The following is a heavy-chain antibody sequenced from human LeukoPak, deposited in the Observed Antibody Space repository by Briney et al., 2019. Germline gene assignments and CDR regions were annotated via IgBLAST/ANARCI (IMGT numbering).Heavy chain of an antibody. J-gene: IGHJ4*02. CDR1: GYTFTTYE. V-gene: IGHV1-8*02. CDR3: ARGASRSFDY. Sequence: GASVTVSCAASGYTFTTYEIHWVRQASGQGLEWMGWMNPNSGNTGYTQKFQGRVTITRSTSINTAYMELSSLRSEDTAVYYCARGASRSFDYWGQGTQVTVSS. CDR2: MNPNSGNT.